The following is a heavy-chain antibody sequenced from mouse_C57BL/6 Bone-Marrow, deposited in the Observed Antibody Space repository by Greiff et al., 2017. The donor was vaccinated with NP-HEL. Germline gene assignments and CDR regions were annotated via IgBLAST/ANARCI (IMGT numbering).Heavy chain of an antibody. J-gene: IGHJ1*03. Sequence: EVKLMESGPALVKPSQTVSLTCTVTGYSITNGNHWWNWIRQVSGSKLEWIGYISSSGSTDSNPSLKSRISITRDTSKNQLFLQLNSVTTEDIATYYCARESGNYFYWYFDVWGTGTTVTVSS. D-gene: IGHD2-1*01. V-gene: IGHV3-4*01. CDR2: ISSSGST. CDR3: ARESGNYFYWYFDV. CDR1: GYSITNGNHW.